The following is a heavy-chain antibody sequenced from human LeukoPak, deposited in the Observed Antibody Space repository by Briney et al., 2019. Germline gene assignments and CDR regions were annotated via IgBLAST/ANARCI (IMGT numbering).Heavy chain of an antibody. D-gene: IGHD5-24*01. V-gene: IGHV1-58*01. CDR1: GFTFTISA. Sequence: SVKVSFKASGFTFTISAVQWVRQARGQRLEWIGWIVVGSGNTDYAQKFQERGTITRDMSTGTAYMELSSLRSEDTAVYYCAADFKMATSNWYFDLWGRGTLVTVSS. CDR2: IVVGSGNT. J-gene: IGHJ2*01. CDR3: AADFKMATSNWYFDL.